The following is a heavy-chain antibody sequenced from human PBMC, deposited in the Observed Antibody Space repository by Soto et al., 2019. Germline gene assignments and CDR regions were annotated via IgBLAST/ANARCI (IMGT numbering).Heavy chain of an antibody. D-gene: IGHD3-22*01. V-gene: IGHV3-33*01. CDR3: ARGPGYYYDSSGYTAASFDI. CDR2: IWYDGSNE. J-gene: IGHJ4*02. CDR1: GFTFSSYG. Sequence: GGSLRLSCAASGFTFSSYGMHWVRQAPGKGLEWVAVIWYDGSNEYYGDSVKGRFTISRDNSKKTLYLQMNSLRAEDTAVYYCARGPGYYYDSSGYTAASFDIWGQGTLVTVSS.